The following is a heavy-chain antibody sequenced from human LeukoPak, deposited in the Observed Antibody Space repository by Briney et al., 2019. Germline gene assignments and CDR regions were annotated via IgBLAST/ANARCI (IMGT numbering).Heavy chain of an antibody. V-gene: IGHV4-61*05. Sequence: SETLSLTCTVSGGSIGSSSYYWGWIRQPPGKGLEWIGYIYYSGSTNYNPSLKSRVTISVDTSKNQFSLKLSSVTAADTAVYYCARRGIAVAGYYFDYWGQGTLVTVSS. CDR1: GGSIGSSSYY. D-gene: IGHD6-19*01. CDR3: ARRGIAVAGYYFDY. CDR2: IYYSGST. J-gene: IGHJ4*02.